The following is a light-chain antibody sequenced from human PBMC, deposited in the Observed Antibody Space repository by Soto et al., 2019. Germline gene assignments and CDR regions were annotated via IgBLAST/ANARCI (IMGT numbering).Light chain of an antibody. CDR1: QSISSY. J-gene: IGKJ2*01. CDR3: QQSYSTLMYT. V-gene: IGKV1-39*01. CDR2: AAS. Sequence: DIQMTQSPSSLSASIGDRVTITCRASQSISSYLNWHQQKPGKAPKLLIYAASSLQSGVPSRFSGSGSGTDFTLTISSLQPEDIATYYCQQSYSTLMYTYGQGTKVDIK.